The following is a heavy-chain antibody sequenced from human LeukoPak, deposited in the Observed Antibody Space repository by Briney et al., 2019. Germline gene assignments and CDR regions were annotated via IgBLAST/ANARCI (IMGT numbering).Heavy chain of an antibody. CDR3: ARRSSSSVYFDY. D-gene: IGHD6-6*01. CDR1: GGSFSGYY. CDR2: INHSGST. J-gene: IGHJ4*02. Sequence: SETLSLTCAVYGGSFSGYYWSWIRQPPGKGLEWIGEINHSGSTNYNPSLKSRITISVDTSKIQFSLKLSSVTAADTAVYYCARRSSSSVYFDYWGQGTLVTVSA. V-gene: IGHV4-34*01.